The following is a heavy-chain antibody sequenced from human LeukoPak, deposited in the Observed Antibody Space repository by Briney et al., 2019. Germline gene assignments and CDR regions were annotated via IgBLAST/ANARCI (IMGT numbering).Heavy chain of an antibody. CDR1: GFTFSSYS. D-gene: IGHD3-3*01. V-gene: IGHV3-21*01. Sequence: GGSLRLSCAASGFTFSSYSMNWVRQAPGKGLEWVSSISSSRSYIYYADSVKGRFTISRDNAKNSLYLQMNSLRAEDTAVYYCARDPYYDFWSGYYLDYYYGMDVWGQGTTVTVSS. CDR2: ISSSRSYI. J-gene: IGHJ6*02. CDR3: ARDPYYDFWSGYYLDYYYGMDV.